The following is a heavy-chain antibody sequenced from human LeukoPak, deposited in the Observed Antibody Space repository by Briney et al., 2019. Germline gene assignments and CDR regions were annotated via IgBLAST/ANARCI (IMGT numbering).Heavy chain of an antibody. CDR2: IFPGDSDT. Sequence: NPGESLKISCMASGYSFTSYWIAWVRQKPGKGLEWMGTIFPGDSDTRYSPSFQGQVTISADKSIPTAYLQWSSLKAADTAMYYCARCLKVRGVIRYYYMDVWGKGTTVTVSS. CDR3: ARCLKVRGVIRYYYMDV. D-gene: IGHD3-10*01. J-gene: IGHJ6*03. CDR1: GYSFTSYW. V-gene: IGHV5-51*01.